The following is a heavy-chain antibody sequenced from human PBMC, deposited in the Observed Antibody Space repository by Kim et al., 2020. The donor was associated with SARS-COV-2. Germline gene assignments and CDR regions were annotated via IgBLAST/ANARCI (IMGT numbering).Heavy chain of an antibody. CDR3: ARAPRASYASGKFEQGWFDA. Sequence: SETLSLTCTVSGGSISTSTYYWGWIRQSPGKGPQWVGSMFYSGKPFYNPSLQSRVTMSVDTSNNQFSLRVNSMTAADAAVYYCARAPRASYASGKFEQGWFDAWGQGALVTVSS. V-gene: IGHV4-39*01. D-gene: IGHD3-10*01. CDR2: MFYSGKP. CDR1: GGSISTSTYY. J-gene: IGHJ5*02.